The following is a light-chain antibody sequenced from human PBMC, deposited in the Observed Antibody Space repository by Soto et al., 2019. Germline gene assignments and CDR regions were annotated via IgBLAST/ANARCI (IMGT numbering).Light chain of an antibody. J-gene: IGKJ4*01. V-gene: IGKV3-20*01. CDR1: QSVSSSY. CDR3: QQYDSSPPLT. CDR2: GAS. Sequence: EIVLTQSPGTLSLSPGERATLSCRASQSVSSSYLAWYQQKPGQAPGLLIYGASSRATGIPDRFSGSGSGTDFTLTISRLEPEDFAVYYCQQYDSSPPLTFGGGTKVDIK.